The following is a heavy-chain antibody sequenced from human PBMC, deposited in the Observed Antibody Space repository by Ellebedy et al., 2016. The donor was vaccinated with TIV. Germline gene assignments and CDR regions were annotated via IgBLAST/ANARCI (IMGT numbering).Heavy chain of an antibody. V-gene: IGHV4-39*02. J-gene: IGHJ4*02. CDR3: AAYYYGPGSYYFPYYFDY. CDR1: GASISSSSDF. Sequence: SETLSLXXAVSGASISSSSDFWGWIRQPPGKGLEWLGSISYSYSGSTYYNPSLKSRVTLSVDTSKNHFSLKLSSVTAADTAVYYCAAYYYGPGSYYFPYYFDYWGQGSLVTVSS. D-gene: IGHD3-10*01. CDR2: ISYSYSGST.